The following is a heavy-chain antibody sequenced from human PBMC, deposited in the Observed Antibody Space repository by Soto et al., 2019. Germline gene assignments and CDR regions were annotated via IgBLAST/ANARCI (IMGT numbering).Heavy chain of an antibody. CDR1: GFTFSSYG. CDR3: AKERMDTAMVVGGDFDY. Sequence: GGSLRLSCAASGFTFSSYGMHWVRQAPGKGLEWVAVISYDGSNKYYADSVKGRFTISRDNSKNTLYLQMNSLRAEDTAVYYCAKERMDTAMVVGGDFDYWGQGTLVTVSS. J-gene: IGHJ4*02. CDR2: ISYDGSNK. D-gene: IGHD5-18*01. V-gene: IGHV3-30*18.